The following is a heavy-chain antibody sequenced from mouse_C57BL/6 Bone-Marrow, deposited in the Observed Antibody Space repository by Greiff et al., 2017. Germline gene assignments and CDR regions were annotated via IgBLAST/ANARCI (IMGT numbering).Heavy chain of an antibody. D-gene: IGHD1-1*01. CDR3: ARPYYYGSSSYFDY. CDR2: INPYNGGT. J-gene: IGHJ2*01. CDR1: GYTFTDYY. Sequence: VQLQQSGPVLVKPGASVKMSCKASGYTFTDYYMNWVKQSHGKSLEWIGVINPYNGGTSYNQKFKGKATLTVDKSSSTAYMDLNSLTSEDSAVYYGARPYYYGSSSYFDYWGQGTTLTVSS. V-gene: IGHV1-19*01.